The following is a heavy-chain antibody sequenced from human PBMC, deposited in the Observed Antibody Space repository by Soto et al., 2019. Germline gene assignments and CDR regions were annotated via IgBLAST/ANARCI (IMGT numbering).Heavy chain of an antibody. Sequence: QVQLQQWGAGLLKPSETLSLTCAVYGGSLSGYYWTWIRQSPEKGLEWIGEVDLSGTTTYDPSLKSRVTISLDTSKSHLSLTLTSVTAADTAVYYCARGSIAARLANWGQGTLVTVSS. D-gene: IGHD6-6*01. CDR3: ARGSIAARLAN. V-gene: IGHV4-34*02. J-gene: IGHJ4*02. CDR2: VDLSGTT. CDR1: GGSLSGYY.